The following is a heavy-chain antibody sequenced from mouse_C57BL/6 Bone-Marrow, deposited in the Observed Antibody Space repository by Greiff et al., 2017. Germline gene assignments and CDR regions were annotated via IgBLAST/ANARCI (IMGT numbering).Heavy chain of an antibody. J-gene: IGHJ3*01. V-gene: IGHV5-4*01. Sequence: EVQGVESGGGLVKPGGSLKLSCAASGFTFSSYAMSWVRQTPEKRLEWVATISDGGSYTYYPDNVKGRFTISRDNAKNNLYLQMSHLKSEDTAMYYCARAGTAQAPWFAYWGQGTLVTVSA. CDR3: ARAGTAQAPWFAY. CDR1: GFTFSSYA. D-gene: IGHD3-2*02. CDR2: ISDGGSYT.